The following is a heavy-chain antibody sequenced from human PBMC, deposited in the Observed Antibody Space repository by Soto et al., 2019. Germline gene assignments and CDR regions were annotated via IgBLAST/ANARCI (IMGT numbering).Heavy chain of an antibody. CDR2: INSDDTT. CDR3: ARDQNGSGAPYYHYGMDV. J-gene: IGHJ6*02. D-gene: IGHD3-10*01. Sequence: EVRLVESGGGLVQPGGSLRLSCAASGFTVSSSYVSWVRQAPGKGLEWVSVINSDDTTDYADSVKGRFTISRDNSKNTLYLQMNGLRVDDTAVYYCARDQNGSGAPYYHYGMDVWGHGTTVIVSS. V-gene: IGHV3-66*01. CDR1: GFTVSSSY.